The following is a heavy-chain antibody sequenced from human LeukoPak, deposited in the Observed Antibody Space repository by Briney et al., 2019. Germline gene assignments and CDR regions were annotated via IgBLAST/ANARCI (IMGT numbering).Heavy chain of an antibody. V-gene: IGHV3-7*01. CDR1: GSTFGNYY. CDR2: IKPDESET. CDR3: ANYHHRSGSFAFDT. Sequence: PGGSLRLSCAASGSTFGNYYMSWVRQAPGKGLEWVANIKPDESETHYVDSVRGRFTISRDNAKNFLYLQMNSLRAEDTAVYYCANYHHRSGSFAFDTWGQGTKVTVSS. J-gene: IGHJ3*02. D-gene: IGHD3-22*01.